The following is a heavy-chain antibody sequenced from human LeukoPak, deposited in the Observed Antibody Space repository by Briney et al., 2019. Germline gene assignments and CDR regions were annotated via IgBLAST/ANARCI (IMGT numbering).Heavy chain of an antibody. CDR3: ARGQQWLEAFDY. J-gene: IGHJ4*02. CDR2: INPNSGGT. D-gene: IGHD6-19*01. Sequence: ASVKVSCKASGYTFTSYYMHWVRQAPGQGLEWMGWINPNSGGTNYAQKFQGRVTMTRDTSISTVYMELSRLRSDDTAVYYCARGQQWLEAFDYWGLGTLVTVSS. V-gene: IGHV1-2*02. CDR1: GYTFTSYY.